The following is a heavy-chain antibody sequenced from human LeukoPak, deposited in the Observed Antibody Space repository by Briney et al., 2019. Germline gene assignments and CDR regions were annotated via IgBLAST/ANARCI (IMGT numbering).Heavy chain of an antibody. J-gene: IGHJ2*01. V-gene: IGHV4-59*01. D-gene: IGHD3-9*01. CDR1: GGSISSYY. CDR3: ARRVAGTYYDILTGYWYFDL. Sequence: SETLSLTCTVSGGSISSYYWSWIRQPPGKGLEWIGYIYYSGSTNYNPSPKSRVTISVDTSKNQFSLKLSSVTAADTAVYYCARRVAGTYYDILTGYWYFDLWGRGTLVTVSS. CDR2: IYYSGST.